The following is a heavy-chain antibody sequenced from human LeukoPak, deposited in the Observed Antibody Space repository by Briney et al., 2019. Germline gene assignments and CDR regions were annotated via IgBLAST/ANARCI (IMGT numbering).Heavy chain of an antibody. V-gene: IGHV4-34*01. J-gene: IGHJ3*02. Sequence: SETLSLTCAVYGGSFSGYYWSWIRQPPGKGLEWIGEINHSGSTNYIPSLKSRVTISVDTSKNQFSLKLSSVTAADTAVYYCARARYYDSSGYQKGAFDIWGQGTMVTVSS. D-gene: IGHD3-22*01. CDR1: GGSFSGYY. CDR2: INHSGST. CDR3: ARARYYDSSGYQKGAFDI.